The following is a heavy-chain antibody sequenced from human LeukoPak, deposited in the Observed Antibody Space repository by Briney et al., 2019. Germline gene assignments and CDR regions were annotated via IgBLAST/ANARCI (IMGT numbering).Heavy chain of an antibody. CDR2: INPKSGVT. CDR3: ARSGGYQEGAYYFDY. CDR1: GYTFSGYY. Sequence: ASVKVSCKASGYTFSGYYIHWVRQGPGQGLEGMGWINPKSGVTDYAQKFQGRVTMTRDTSISTAYMELSRLRSDDKAVYYCARSGGYQEGAYYFDYWGQGTLVTVSS. J-gene: IGHJ4*02. V-gene: IGHV1-2*02. D-gene: IGHD2-2*01.